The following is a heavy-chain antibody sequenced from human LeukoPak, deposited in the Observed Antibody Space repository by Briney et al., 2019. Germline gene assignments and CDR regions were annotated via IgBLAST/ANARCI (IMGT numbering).Heavy chain of an antibody. D-gene: IGHD2-8*01. J-gene: IGHJ6*02. CDR2: ISTYNGNT. Sequence: GASVKVSCKASGYTFSSYGISWVRQAPGQGLEWMGWISTYNGNTKYTQKLQGRVTMTTDTSTSTAYMELRSLRSDDTAVYYCARDRRSTMVADYYYGMDVWGQGTTVTVS. CDR3: ARDRRSTMVADYYYGMDV. V-gene: IGHV1-18*01. CDR1: GYTFSSYG.